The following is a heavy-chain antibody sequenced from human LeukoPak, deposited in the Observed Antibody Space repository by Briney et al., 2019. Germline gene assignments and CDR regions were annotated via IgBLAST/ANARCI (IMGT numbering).Heavy chain of an antibody. V-gene: IGHV4-4*07. Sequence: TSETLSLTCTVSGGSSSNYYWSWIRQPAGKGLEWIGRIYSSGSTNYNPSLKSRVTMSVDTSKNQFSLRLSSVTAADTAVYYCARGDWNYPYWGQGTLVTVSS. CDR1: GGSSSNYY. CDR3: ARGDWNYPY. D-gene: IGHD1-7*01. J-gene: IGHJ4*02. CDR2: IYSSGST.